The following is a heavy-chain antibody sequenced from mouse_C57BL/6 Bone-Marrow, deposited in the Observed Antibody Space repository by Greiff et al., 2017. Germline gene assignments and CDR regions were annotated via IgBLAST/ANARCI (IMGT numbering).Heavy chain of an antibody. CDR1: GYTFTSYW. V-gene: IGHV1-52*01. D-gene: IGHD1-1*01. CDR2: IDPSDSET. J-gene: IGHJ4*01. CDR3: ARNLDYYGSSPYYYAVGY. Sequence: QVQLQQPGAELVRPGSSVKLSCKASGYTFTSYWMHWVKQRPIQGLEWIGNIDPSDSETHYNQKFKDKATLTVDKSSSTAYMQLSSLTSEDSAVYYCARNLDYYGSSPYYYAVGYWGQGTSVTVSS.